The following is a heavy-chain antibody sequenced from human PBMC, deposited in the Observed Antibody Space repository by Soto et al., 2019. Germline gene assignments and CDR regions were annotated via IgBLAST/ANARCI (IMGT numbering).Heavy chain of an antibody. J-gene: IGHJ4*02. Sequence: PSETLSLTCAVSGGSISSSNCWSWVRQPPGKGLEWIGEIYHSGSTNYNPSLKSRVTISVDTSKNQFSLKLSSVTAADTAVYYCARHYGQEVFDYWGQGTLVTVS. CDR1: GGSISSSNC. CDR3: ARHYGQEVFDY. CDR2: IYHSGST. V-gene: IGHV4-4*02. D-gene: IGHD3-16*01.